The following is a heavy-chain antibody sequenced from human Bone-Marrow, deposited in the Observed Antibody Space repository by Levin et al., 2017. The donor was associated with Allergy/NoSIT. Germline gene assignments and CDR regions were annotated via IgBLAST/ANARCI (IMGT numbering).Heavy chain of an antibody. CDR3: ARDQLYDFWSGTNWFDP. J-gene: IGHJ5*02. CDR2: IIPIFGTA. V-gene: IGHV1-69*06. Sequence: ASVKVSCKASGGTFSSYAISWVRQAPGQGLEWMGGIIPIFGTANYAQKFQGRVTITADKSTSTAYMELSSLRSEDTAVYYCARDQLYDFWSGTNWFDPWGQGTLVTVSS. CDR1: GGTFSSYA. D-gene: IGHD3-3*01.